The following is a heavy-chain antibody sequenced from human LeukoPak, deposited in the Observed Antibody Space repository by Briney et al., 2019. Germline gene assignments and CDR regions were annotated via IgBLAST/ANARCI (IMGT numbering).Heavy chain of an antibody. J-gene: IGHJ4*02. Sequence: GESLKISCQGSGYNFATYRIGWVRQMPGKGLEWMGIIYPGNSHTRYSPSFQGQVTISADTSISTAYLHWSSLQSSDTAMYYCAKFHTTWYGDTWGQGTLVTVSS. CDR3: AKFHTTWYGDT. CDR2: IYPGNSHT. V-gene: IGHV5-51*01. D-gene: IGHD6-13*01. CDR1: GYNFATYR.